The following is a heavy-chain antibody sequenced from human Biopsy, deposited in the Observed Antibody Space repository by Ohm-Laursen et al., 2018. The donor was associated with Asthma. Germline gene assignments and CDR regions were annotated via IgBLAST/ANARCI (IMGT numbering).Heavy chain of an antibody. CDR2: ISFDGTNR. J-gene: IGHJ4*02. D-gene: IGHD1-26*01. Sequence: SLRLSCAATGFSFSNYGMHWVRQAPGKGLDWVAVISFDGTNRNYTDSVKGRFTISRDNSRNTLHLQMNSLRAEDTAVYYCAKDVFPGWELRRGPDYWGQGTLVTVSS. V-gene: IGHV3-30*18. CDR1: GFSFSNYG. CDR3: AKDVFPGWELRRGPDY.